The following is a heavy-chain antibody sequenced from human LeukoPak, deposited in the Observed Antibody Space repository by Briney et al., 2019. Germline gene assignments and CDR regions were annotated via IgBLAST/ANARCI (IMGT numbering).Heavy chain of an antibody. J-gene: IGHJ4*02. CDR3: AKDRGVGGGWYFEPVDY. CDR1: GFTFSSYS. CDR2: ISSTSSYI. Sequence: GGSLRLSCAASGFTFSSYSMNWVRQAPGKGLEWVSSISSTSSYIYYADSVKGRFTISRDNSKNTLYLQVNSLRAEDTAVYYCAKDRGVGGGWYFEPVDYWGQGTLVTVSS. V-gene: IGHV3-21*04. D-gene: IGHD6-19*01.